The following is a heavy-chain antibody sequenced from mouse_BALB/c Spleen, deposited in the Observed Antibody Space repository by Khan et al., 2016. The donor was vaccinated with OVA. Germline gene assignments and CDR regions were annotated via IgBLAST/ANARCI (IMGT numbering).Heavy chain of an antibody. Sequence: VRLQQSGTELLKPGASVKLSCTASGFNIKDTYIHWVNQRPEQGLEWIGRIDPANGDTKYDPKFQVKATITADTSSNTAYLQLSSLTSEDTAVYYCATLYDNPFAYWGQGTLVTVSA. CDR2: IDPANGDT. J-gene: IGHJ3*01. D-gene: IGHD2-3*01. CDR3: ATLYDNPFAY. V-gene: IGHV14-3*02. CDR1: GFNIKDTY.